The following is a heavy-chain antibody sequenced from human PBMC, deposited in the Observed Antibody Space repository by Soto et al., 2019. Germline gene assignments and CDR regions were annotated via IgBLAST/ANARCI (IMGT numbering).Heavy chain of an antibody. CDR3: AREAGRPDYYDSSGYYPFYGMDV. Sequence: ASVKVSCKASGYTFTGYYMHWVRQAPGQGLEWMGWINPNSGGTNYAQKFQGRVTMTRDTSISTAYMELSRLRSDDTAVYYCAREAGRPDYYDSSGYYPFYGMDVWGQGTTVTVS. CDR2: INPNSGGT. CDR1: GYTFTGYY. D-gene: IGHD3-22*01. J-gene: IGHJ6*02. V-gene: IGHV1-2*02.